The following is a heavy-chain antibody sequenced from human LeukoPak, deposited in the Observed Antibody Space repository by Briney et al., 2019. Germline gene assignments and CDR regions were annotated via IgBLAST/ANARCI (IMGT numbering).Heavy chain of an antibody. CDR2: IRSTANGYAT. V-gene: IGHV3-73*01. J-gene: IGHJ4*02. CDR1: GFTFSGSA. D-gene: IGHD6-13*01. Sequence: GGSLRLSCAASGFTFSGSALHWVRQASGKGLEWVGRIRSTANGYATAYAASVKGRFTISRDDSKNTAYLQMNSLRAEDTAVYYCASTGYSSSWSGLRYWGQGTLVTVSS. CDR3: ASTGYSSSWSGLRY.